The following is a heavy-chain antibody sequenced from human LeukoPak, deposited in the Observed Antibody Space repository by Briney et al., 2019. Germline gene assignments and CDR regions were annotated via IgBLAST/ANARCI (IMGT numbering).Heavy chain of an antibody. D-gene: IGHD3-22*01. J-gene: IGHJ4*02. Sequence: PGGSLRLSCAASGFTFSSYSMNWVRQAPGKGLEWVSSISSSSSYIYYADSVKGRFTISRDNAKNSLYLQMNSLRAEDTAVYYCAREGFGYYYDSSGYYYFDYWGQGTLVTVSS. CDR2: ISSSSSYI. CDR1: GFTFSSYS. CDR3: AREGFGYYYDSSGYYYFDY. V-gene: IGHV3-21*01.